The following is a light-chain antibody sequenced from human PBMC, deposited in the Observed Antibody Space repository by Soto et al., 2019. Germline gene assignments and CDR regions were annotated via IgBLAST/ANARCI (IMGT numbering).Light chain of an antibody. CDR2: AAY. CDR1: QGISNY. J-gene: IGKJ4*01. Sequence: DIQMTQSPSAMSASVGDRVTITCRASQGISNYLAWFQVKPGKVPKRLIYAAYSVQSGVPARFSGSGSGTDFTLTISSLQPEDFATYYCLQHSSCPALTFGGGTKVEIK. CDR3: LQHSSCPALT. V-gene: IGKV1-17*03.